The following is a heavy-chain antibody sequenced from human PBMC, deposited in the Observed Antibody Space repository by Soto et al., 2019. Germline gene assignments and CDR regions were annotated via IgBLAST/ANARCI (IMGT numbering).Heavy chain of an antibody. J-gene: IGHJ4*02. CDR2: IIPSSETT. CDR3: ARRHVSSIHFLRFDD. V-gene: IGHV1-69*13. Sequence: SVKVSCKASGGTFDNYILNWVRQAPGQGLEWVGGIIPSSETTNYAQKFQGRLTLIADANIVYMELSSLRSDDTAIYYCARRHVSSIHFLRFDDWGQGTLVTVSS. CDR1: GGTFDNYI. D-gene: IGHD3-3*02.